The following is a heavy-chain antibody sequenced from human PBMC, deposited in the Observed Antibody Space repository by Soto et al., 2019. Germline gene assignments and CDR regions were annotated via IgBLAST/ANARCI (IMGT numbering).Heavy chain of an antibody. CDR3: ARDGGYLGSGRYCDY. CDR1: GYSFTSYG. CDR2: ISAYNGNT. Sequence: QVQLVQSGAEVKKPGASVKVSCKASGYSFTSYGISWVRQAPGQGLEWMGWISAYNGNTNFAQNLQGRVTMTTDASTSTAYMELRSLRSDDTAVYYCARDGGYLGSGRYCDYWGQGTLVTVSS. V-gene: IGHV1-18*01. D-gene: IGHD3-10*02. J-gene: IGHJ4*02.